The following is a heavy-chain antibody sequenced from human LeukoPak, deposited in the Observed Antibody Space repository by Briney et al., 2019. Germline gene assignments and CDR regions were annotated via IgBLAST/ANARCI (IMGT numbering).Heavy chain of an antibody. CDR1: GFSVSNNY. D-gene: IGHD6-13*01. Sequence: GGSLRLSCAASGFSVSNNYMIWVRQAPGKGLEWVSIIYSDGRTYYADSVKGRFTISRDNSKNTLDLQMNSLRVEDTAVYYCARDTNSWLRADYWGQGTLVTVSS. CDR3: ARDTNSWLRADY. CDR2: IYSDGRT. V-gene: IGHV3-66*01. J-gene: IGHJ4*02.